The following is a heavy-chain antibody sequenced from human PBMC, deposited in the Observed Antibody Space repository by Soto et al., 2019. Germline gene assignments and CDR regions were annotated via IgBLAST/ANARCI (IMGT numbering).Heavy chain of an antibody. Sequence: SETVSLTCAVSGGSISSSNWWSWVRQPPGKGLEWIGEIYHSGSTNYNPSLKSRVTISVDKSKNQFSLKLSSVTAADTAVYYCASSSSSWSLWVDHWGQAILVTVYS. J-gene: IGHJ4*02. D-gene: IGHD6-13*01. CDR1: GGSISSSNW. CDR2: IYHSGST. V-gene: IGHV4-4*02. CDR3: ASSSSSWSLWVDH.